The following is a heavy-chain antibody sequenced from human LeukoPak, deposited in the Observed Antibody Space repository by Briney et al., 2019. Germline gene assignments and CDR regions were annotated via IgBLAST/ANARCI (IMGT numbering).Heavy chain of an antibody. CDR3: ARSYDILTGYYHNWFDP. D-gene: IGHD3-9*01. V-gene: IGHV4-38-2*01. Sequence: GSLRLSCAASGFTFSGYGMHWIRQPPGKGLEWIGSFYYSGTSYYNPSLKSQVTMSADTSKNQLSLELRSVTAADTAVYYCARSYDILTGYYHNWFDPWGQGTLVTVSS. J-gene: IGHJ5*02. CDR1: GFTFSGYG. CDR2: FYYSGTS.